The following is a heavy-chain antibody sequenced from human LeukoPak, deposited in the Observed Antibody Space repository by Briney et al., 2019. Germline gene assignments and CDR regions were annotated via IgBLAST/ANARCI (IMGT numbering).Heavy chain of an antibody. Sequence: PSGTLSLTCTVSGGSISSSNYYWGWIRQPPGKGLEWLGVIYYSGSTYYNPSRKSRVTISVDTTKNQFSLKLSSVTAADTAVYYCARGQDYYDTSGYAFDIWGQGTMVTVSS. J-gene: IGHJ3*02. CDR2: IYYSGST. CDR1: GGSISSSNYY. CDR3: ARGQDYYDTSGYAFDI. V-gene: IGHV4-39*01. D-gene: IGHD3-22*01.